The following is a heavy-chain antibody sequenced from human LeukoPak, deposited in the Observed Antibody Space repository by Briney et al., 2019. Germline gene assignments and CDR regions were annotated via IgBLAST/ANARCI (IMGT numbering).Heavy chain of an antibody. Sequence: NPGGSLRLSCAASGFTFSSYSMNWVRQAPGKGLEWVSSISSSSSYIYYADSVKGRFTMSRDNAKNSLYLQMNSLRAEDTAVYYCARDRESYCTGGSCYSTGDYWGQGTLVTVSS. CDR2: ISSSSSYI. CDR3: ARDRESYCTGGSCYSTGDY. D-gene: IGHD2-15*01. V-gene: IGHV3-21*01. J-gene: IGHJ4*02. CDR1: GFTFSSYS.